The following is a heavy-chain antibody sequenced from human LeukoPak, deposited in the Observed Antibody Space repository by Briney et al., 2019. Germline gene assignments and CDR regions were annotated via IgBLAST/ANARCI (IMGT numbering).Heavy chain of an antibody. Sequence: SETLSLTCTVSGYSISTNYSWGWIRQPPGKGPEWIGSVHHSGRTYYNPSLKSRLTISLETSKKHFSLKLSSVTSADTAVYYCARLANYVPVYWGQGSLVTVSS. CDR3: ARLANYVPVY. CDR2: VHHSGRT. D-gene: IGHD1-7*01. V-gene: IGHV4-38-2*02. CDR1: GYSISTNYS. J-gene: IGHJ4*02.